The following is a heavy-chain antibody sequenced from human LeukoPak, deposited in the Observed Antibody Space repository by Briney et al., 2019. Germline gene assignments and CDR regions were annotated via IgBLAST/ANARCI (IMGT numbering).Heavy chain of an antibody. CDR1: GFTFSSSA. CDR3: AKGSRSSRPYYFDC. CDR2: ISNNGGYT. J-gene: IGHJ4*02. Sequence: GGSLRLSCAASGFTFSSSAMSWVRQAPGKGLEWVSAISNNGGYTYYADSVQGRFTISRDNSKSTLCLQMNSLRAEDTAVYYCAKGSRSSRPYYFDCWGQGTLVTVSS. V-gene: IGHV3-23*01. D-gene: IGHD6-6*01.